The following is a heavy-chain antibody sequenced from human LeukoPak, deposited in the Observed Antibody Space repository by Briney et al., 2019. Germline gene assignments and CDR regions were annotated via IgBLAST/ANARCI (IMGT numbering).Heavy chain of an antibody. D-gene: IGHD3-10*01. CDR3: ARGDTGIDY. V-gene: IGHV3-66*01. CDR1: GFTFSSYA. CDR2: IYSGGST. Sequence: GGSLRLSCAASGFTFSSYAMSWVRQAPGKGLEWVSVIYSGGSTYYADSVKGRFTISRDNSKNTLYLQMNSLRAEDTAVYYCARGDTGIDYWGQGTLITVSS. J-gene: IGHJ4*02.